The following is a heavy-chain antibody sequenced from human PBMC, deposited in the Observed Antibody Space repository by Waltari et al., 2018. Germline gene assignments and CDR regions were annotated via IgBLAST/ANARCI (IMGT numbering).Heavy chain of an antibody. CDR1: GYTFTGYY. J-gene: IGHJ5*02. D-gene: IGHD4-4*01. Sequence: QVQLVQSGAEVKKPGASVKVSCKASGYTFTGYYMHWVRQAPGQGLEWMGWINPNSGGTNYAQKFQGRVTMTRDTSISTAYMELSRLRSDDTAVYYSARSGGHDYSNYKGSWFDPWGQGTLVTVSS. V-gene: IGHV1-2*02. CDR3: ARSGGHDYSNYKGSWFDP. CDR2: INPNSGGT.